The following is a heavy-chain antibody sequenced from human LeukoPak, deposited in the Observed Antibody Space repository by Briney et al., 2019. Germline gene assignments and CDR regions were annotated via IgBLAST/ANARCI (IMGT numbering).Heavy chain of an antibody. Sequence: GGSLRLSCAASGFTFSSYGMHWVRQAPGKGLEWVAFIRYDGSNKYYADSVKGRFTISRGNSKNTLYLQMNSLRAEDTAVYYCAKDRTDSSGYYYTGGFDYWGQGTLVTVSS. D-gene: IGHD3-22*01. V-gene: IGHV3-30*02. CDR2: IRYDGSNK. CDR1: GFTFSSYG. J-gene: IGHJ4*02. CDR3: AKDRTDSSGYYYTGGFDY.